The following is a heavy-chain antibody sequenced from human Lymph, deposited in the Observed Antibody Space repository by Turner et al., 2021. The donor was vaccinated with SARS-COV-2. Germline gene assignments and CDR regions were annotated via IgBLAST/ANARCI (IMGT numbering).Heavy chain of an antibody. CDR3: ARDQYYDSSGYYFFRASYFDL. Sequence: EVQLVESGGGLVQPGGSLRLSCAASGFTFRSYEMNWVRQAPGKGLEWVSYIRSSGGTIYYADSVKGRFTISRDNAKNSLYLQMNSLRAEDTAVYYCARDQYYDSSGYYFFRASYFDLWGRGTLVTVSS. CDR2: IRSSGGTI. CDR1: GFTFRSYE. J-gene: IGHJ2*01. V-gene: IGHV3-48*03. D-gene: IGHD3-22*01.